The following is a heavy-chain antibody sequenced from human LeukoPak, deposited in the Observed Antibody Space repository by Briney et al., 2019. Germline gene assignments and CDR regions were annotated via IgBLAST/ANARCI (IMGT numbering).Heavy chain of an antibody. CDR1: DFVFSDYY. D-gene: IGHD3-10*01. CDR3: AREMEGDYGSGTYFDL. Sequence: PGGSLRLSCAASDFVFSDYYMSWVRQAPGKGLEWVSYISSGNSIYYADSVKGRFTISRDNAKNSLYLQMNSLRAEDTAVYYCAREMEGDYGSGTYFDLWGQGNMVAVSS. CDR2: ISSGNSI. J-gene: IGHJ4*02. V-gene: IGHV3-11*01.